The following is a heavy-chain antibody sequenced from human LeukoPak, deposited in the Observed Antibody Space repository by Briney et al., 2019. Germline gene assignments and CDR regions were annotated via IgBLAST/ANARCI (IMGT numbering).Heavy chain of an antibody. V-gene: IGHV4-38-2*02. CDR1: GYSISSGYY. Sequence: SETLSLTCTVSGYSISSGYYWGWIRQPPGKGLEWIGSIYHSGSTYYNPSLKSRVTISVDTSKNQFSLKLSSVTAADTAVYYCATRPGIAVAGISAGVDYWGQGTLDTVSS. J-gene: IGHJ4*02. D-gene: IGHD6-19*01. CDR2: IYHSGST. CDR3: ATRPGIAVAGISAGVDY.